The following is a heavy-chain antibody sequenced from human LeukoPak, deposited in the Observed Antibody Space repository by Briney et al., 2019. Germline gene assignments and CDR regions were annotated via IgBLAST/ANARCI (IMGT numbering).Heavy chain of an antibody. V-gene: IGHV1-2*02. CDR3: ARVRDRYYYDSSGT. J-gene: IGHJ5*02. Sequence: GASVKVSCKASGYTFTSYAMNWVRQAPGQGLEWMGWINPNSGGTNYAQKFQGRVTMTRDTSISTAYMELSRLRSDDTAVYYCARVRDRYYYDSSGTWGQGTLVTVSS. CDR1: GYTFTSYA. CDR2: INPNSGGT. D-gene: IGHD3-22*01.